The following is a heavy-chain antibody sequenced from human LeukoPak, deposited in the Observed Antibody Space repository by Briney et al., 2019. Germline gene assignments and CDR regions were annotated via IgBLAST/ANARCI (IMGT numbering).Heavy chain of an antibody. CDR3: ARTYYYYYGMDV. CDR2: IWYDGSNK. V-gene: IGHV3-33*01. CDR1: GFTFSSYG. Sequence: GGSLRLSCAASGFTFSSYGMHRVRQAPGKGLEWVAVIWYDGSNKYYADSVKGRFTISRDNSKNTLYLQMNSLRAEDTAVYYCARTYYYYYGMDVWGKGTTVTVSS. J-gene: IGHJ6*04.